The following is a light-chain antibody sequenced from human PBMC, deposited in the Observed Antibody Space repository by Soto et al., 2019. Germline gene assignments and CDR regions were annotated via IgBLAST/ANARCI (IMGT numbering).Light chain of an antibody. Sequence: EIVLTRSPGTLSLSPGERATLSCRAGQSVSSTYLAWYQQKPGQSPRLLIYGTSNRATDIPDRFSGSGSGTDFTLSISRLEPEDFAVYYCQQYGSPPLYTFGQGTKVEIK. CDR1: QSVSSTY. J-gene: IGKJ2*01. V-gene: IGKV3-20*01. CDR2: GTS. CDR3: QQYGSPPLYT.